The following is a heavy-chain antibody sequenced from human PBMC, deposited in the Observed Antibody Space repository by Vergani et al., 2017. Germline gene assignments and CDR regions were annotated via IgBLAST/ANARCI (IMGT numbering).Heavy chain of an antibody. Sequence: QVQLQESGPGLVKPSETLSLTCTVSGSSISSYYWSWIRQPPGKGLEWIGYIYYSGSTNYNPSLKSRVTISVDTSKNQFSLKLSSVTAADTAVYYCARVRYYDFWSGDQGRSYYFDYWGQGTLVTVSS. CDR1: GSSISSYY. D-gene: IGHD3-3*01. V-gene: IGHV4-59*01. CDR2: IYYSGST. CDR3: ARVRYYDFWSGDQGRSYYFDY. J-gene: IGHJ4*02.